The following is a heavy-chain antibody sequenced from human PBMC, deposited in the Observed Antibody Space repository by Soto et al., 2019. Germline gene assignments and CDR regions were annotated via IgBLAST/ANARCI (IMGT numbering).Heavy chain of an antibody. CDR2: ISAYNGNT. J-gene: IGHJ4*02. CDR3: ARPGYYYDVCGDYHYVAVFDC. CDR1: GYTFTSYG. D-gene: IGHD3-22*01. Sequence: ASVKVSCKASGYTFTSYGISWVRQAPGQGLEWMGWISAYNGNTNYAQKLQGRVTMTTDTSTRTAYLELRSLRSDDTAVYYCARPGYYYDVCGDYHYVAVFDCWGKRTPV. V-gene: IGHV1-18*04.